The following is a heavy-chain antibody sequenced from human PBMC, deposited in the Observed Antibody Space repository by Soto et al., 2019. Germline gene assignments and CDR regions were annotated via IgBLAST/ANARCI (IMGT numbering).Heavy chain of an antibody. J-gene: IGHJ6*02. CDR3: ARDRVEGQGGSGSYWRHGMDV. CDR1: GGSISSYY. CDR2: IYYSGST. Sequence: KTSETLSLTCTVSGGSISSYYWSWIRQPPGKGLEWIGYIYYSGSTNYNPSLKSRVTISVDTSKNQFSLKLSSVTAADTAVYYCARDRVEGQGGSGSYWRHGMDVWGQGTTVTVSS. V-gene: IGHV4-59*01. D-gene: IGHD3-10*01.